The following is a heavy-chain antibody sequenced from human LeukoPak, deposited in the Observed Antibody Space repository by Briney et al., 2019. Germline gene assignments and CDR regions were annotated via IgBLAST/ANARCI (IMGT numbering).Heavy chain of an antibody. Sequence: GASVTVSCKASGYTFTSYDINWVRQATGQGLEWMGWMNPNSGNTGYAQKFQGRVTITRNTSIETVYMEVSSLRSEDTAVYYCARGRRGYYPGNYYFDYWGQGTLVTVSS. CDR2: MNPNSGNT. CDR1: GYTFTSYD. V-gene: IGHV1-8*03. D-gene: IGHD3-3*01. CDR3: ARGRRGYYPGNYYFDY. J-gene: IGHJ4*02.